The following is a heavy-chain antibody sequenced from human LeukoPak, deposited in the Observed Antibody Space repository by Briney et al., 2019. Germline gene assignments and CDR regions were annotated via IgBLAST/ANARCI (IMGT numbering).Heavy chain of an antibody. J-gene: IGHJ4*02. Sequence: ASVKVSCKASGYTFTSYDINWVRQATGQGLEWMGWMNPNSGNTGYAQKFQGRVTMTRNTSLSTAYMELSSLRSEDTAVYYCARGVSYGSGSYYAYWGQGTLVTVSS. CDR3: ARGVSYGSGSYYAY. D-gene: IGHD3-10*01. CDR1: GYTFTSYD. CDR2: MNPNSGNT. V-gene: IGHV1-8*01.